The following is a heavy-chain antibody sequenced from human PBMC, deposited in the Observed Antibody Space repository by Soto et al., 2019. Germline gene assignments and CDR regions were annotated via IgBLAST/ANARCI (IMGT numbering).Heavy chain of an antibody. V-gene: IGHV4-59*01. CDR3: ARLHCSGGSCYLPDY. Sequence: SETLSLTCTVSGGSIIGYYWSWIRQSPGKGLEWIGYISYGGSTNYNPSLKSRVSISVDTSSNQFSLKLSSVSAADTAVYYCARLHCSGGSCYLPDYWGRGTLVTVSS. CDR2: ISYGGST. J-gene: IGHJ4*02. CDR1: GGSIIGYY. D-gene: IGHD2-15*01.